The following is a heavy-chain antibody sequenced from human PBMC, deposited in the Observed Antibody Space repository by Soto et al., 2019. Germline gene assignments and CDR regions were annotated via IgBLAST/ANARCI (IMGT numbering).Heavy chain of an antibody. Sequence: GWSLRLSCTCSVFPFDDFAINWVRQAPGKGLEWVGLIRNQSYQETTEYAAAVKGRFTMSRDDSENSLHLQMNSLKTEDTAVYYCARDTYTALDYWGQGTLVTVSS. J-gene: IGHJ4*02. CDR1: VFPFDDFA. CDR2: IRNQSYQETT. CDR3: ARDTYTALDY. D-gene: IGHD2-2*02. V-gene: IGHV3-49*04.